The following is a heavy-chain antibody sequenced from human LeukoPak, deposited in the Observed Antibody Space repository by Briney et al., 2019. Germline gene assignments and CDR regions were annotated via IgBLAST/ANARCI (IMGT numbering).Heavy chain of an antibody. CDR1: GFTFSSYA. D-gene: IGHD6-13*01. CDR2: ISGSGGST. J-gene: IGHJ6*03. CDR3: AKVIGGSWYPCYYYMDV. V-gene: IGHV3-23*01. Sequence: GGSLRLSCAASGFTFSSYAMSWVRQAPGKGLEWVSAISGSGGSTYYADSVKGRFTISRDNSKNTLYLQMNSLRAEDTAVYYCAKVIGGSWYPCYYYMDVWGKGTTVTVSS.